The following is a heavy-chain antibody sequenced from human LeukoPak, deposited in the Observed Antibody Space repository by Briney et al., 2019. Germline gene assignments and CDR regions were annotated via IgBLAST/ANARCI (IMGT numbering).Heavy chain of an antibody. V-gene: IGHV3-21*03. Sequence: PGGSLRLSCAASGFTFSSYSMNWVRQAPGKGLEWVSSISSSSSYIYYADSVKGRFTISRDNAKNSLYLQMNSLKTEDTAVYYCTTDPEWELPHYYYYYYMDVWGKGTTVTVSS. CDR2: ISSSSSYI. J-gene: IGHJ6*03. CDR3: TTDPEWELPHYYYYYYMDV. D-gene: IGHD1-26*01. CDR1: GFTFSSYS.